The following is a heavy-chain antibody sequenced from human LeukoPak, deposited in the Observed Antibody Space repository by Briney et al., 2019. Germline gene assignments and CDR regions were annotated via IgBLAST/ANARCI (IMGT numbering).Heavy chain of an antibody. CDR3: ARGTLGELYEFDY. V-gene: IGHV3-53*01. Sequence: GGSLRLSCAASGLTFSSYAMSWVRQAPGKGLECVSVIYSGGSTYYADSVKGRFTISRDNSKNTLYLQMNSLRAEDTAVYYCARGTLGELYEFDYWGQGTLVTVSS. J-gene: IGHJ4*02. CDR2: IYSGGST. CDR1: GLTFSSYA. D-gene: IGHD3-10*01.